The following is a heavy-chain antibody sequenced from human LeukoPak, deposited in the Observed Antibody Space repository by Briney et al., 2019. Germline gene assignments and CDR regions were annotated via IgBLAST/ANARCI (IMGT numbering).Heavy chain of an antibody. D-gene: IGHD3-3*01. Sequence: ASVKVSCKASGYTFTGYYMHWVRQAPGQGLEWMGWINPNSGGTNYAQKFQGRVTMTRDTSISTAYMELSRLRSDDTAVYYCARDRYYDFWSGYSDYWGQGTLVTVSS. CDR2: INPNSGGT. CDR3: ARDRYYDFWSGYSDY. V-gene: IGHV1-2*02. J-gene: IGHJ4*02. CDR1: GYTFTGYY.